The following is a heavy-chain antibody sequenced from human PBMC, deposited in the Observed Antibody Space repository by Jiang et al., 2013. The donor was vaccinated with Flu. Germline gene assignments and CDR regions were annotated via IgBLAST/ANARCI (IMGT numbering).Heavy chain of an antibody. CDR1: GGSFSGYY. V-gene: IGHV4-34*01. J-gene: IGHJ4*02. CDR2: INHSGGT. CDR3: SRGPLGGDPRPYFDY. Sequence: LLKPSETLSLACAVYGGSFSGYYWSWIRQPPGKGLEWIGEINHSGGTNYNPSLESRVTISVDTSKNQFSLELSSVTAADTAVYYCSRGPLGGDPRPYFDYWGQGTLVTVSS. D-gene: IGHD2-21*02.